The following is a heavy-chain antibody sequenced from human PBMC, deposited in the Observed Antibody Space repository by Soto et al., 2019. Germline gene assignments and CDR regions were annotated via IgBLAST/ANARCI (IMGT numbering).Heavy chain of an antibody. V-gene: IGHV1-69*13. CDR2: IIPIFGTA. CDR3: ESFDFRGSGSFDY. CDR1: GGTFSSYA. D-gene: IGHD3-10*01. Sequence: SVKVSCKASGGTFSSYAISWVRQAPGQGLEWMGGIIPIFGTANYAQKFQGRVTITADESTSTAYMELSSLRSEDTAVYYCESFDFRGSGSFDYWGQGTLVTVSS. J-gene: IGHJ4*02.